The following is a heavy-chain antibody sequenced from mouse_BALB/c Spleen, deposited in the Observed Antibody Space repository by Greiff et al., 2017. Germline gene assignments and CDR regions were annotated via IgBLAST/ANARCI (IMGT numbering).Heavy chain of an antibody. D-gene: IGHD1-1*01. CDR3: AGHAEHYYGRPAY. J-gene: IGHJ3*01. V-gene: IGHV5-2*01. Sequence: DVMLVESGGGLVQPGESLKLSCESNEYEFPSHDMSWVRKTPEKRLELVAAINSDGGSTYYPDTMERRFIIYRDNTKKTMYLQMSSLRSEDTALYDCAGHAEHYYGRPAYWGQGTLVTVSA. CDR1: EYEFPSHD. CDR2: INSDGGST.